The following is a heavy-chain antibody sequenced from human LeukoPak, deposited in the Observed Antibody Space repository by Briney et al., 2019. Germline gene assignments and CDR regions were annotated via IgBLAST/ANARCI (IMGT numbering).Heavy chain of an antibody. Sequence: SQTPSLTCAVSGGSISSGGYSWSWIRQPPGKGLEWIGYIYHSGSTYYNPSLKSRVTISVDRSKNQFSLKLSSVTAADTAVYYCARARVPITEEYYFDYWGQGTLVTVSS. J-gene: IGHJ4*02. V-gene: IGHV4-30-2*01. D-gene: IGHD1-20*01. CDR1: GGSISSGGYS. CDR2: IYHSGST. CDR3: ARARVPITEEYYFDY.